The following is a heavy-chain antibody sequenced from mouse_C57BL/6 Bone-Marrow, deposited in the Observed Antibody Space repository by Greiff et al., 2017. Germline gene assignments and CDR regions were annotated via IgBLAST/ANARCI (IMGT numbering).Heavy chain of an antibody. CDR3: ARSAY. V-gene: IGHV1-26*01. CDR1: GYTFTDYY. J-gene: IGHJ3*01. Sequence: EVQLQQSGPELVKPGASVKISCKASGYTFTDYYMNWVKQSHGKSLEWIGDINPNNGGTSYNQKFKGKDTLTVDKSSSTAYMELRSLTSEDSAVYYCARSAYWGQGTLVTVSA. CDR2: INPNNGGT.